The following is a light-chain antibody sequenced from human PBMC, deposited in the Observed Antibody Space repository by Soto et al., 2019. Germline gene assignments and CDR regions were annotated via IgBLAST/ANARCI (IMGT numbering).Light chain of an antibody. Sequence: DIQMTQSPASLSASVGDRVTITCRARQSISNYLNWYQLKPGKVPNLLIYPASTLKTGVPSRFSGSGSGTDFTLTISSLQPDDSATYYCQQSYSSWATFGGGTKVEIK. CDR2: PAS. CDR3: QQSYSSWAT. V-gene: IGKV1-39*01. J-gene: IGKJ4*01. CDR1: QSISNY.